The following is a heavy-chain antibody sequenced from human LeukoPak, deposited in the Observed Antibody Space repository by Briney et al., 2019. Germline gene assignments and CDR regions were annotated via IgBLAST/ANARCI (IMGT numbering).Heavy chain of an antibody. CDR2: INTSGGST. CDR3: ARIRDGYNDAYDI. J-gene: IGHJ3*02. D-gene: IGHD5-24*01. Sequence: PSVYPSCKVSGYTSTSYYMRCVRHAPGQGLEWMGIINTSGGSTSDAQKYQGRVTMSRDTSTSTVYMGLSSLRSEDTAVYYCARIRDGYNDAYDIWGQGTMVTVSS. V-gene: IGHV1-46*01. CDR1: GYTSTSYY.